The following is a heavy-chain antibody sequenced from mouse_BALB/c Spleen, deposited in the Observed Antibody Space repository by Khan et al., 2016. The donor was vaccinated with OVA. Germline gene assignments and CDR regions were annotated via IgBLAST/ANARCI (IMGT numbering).Heavy chain of an antibody. J-gene: IGHJ2*01. D-gene: IGHD1-1*01. CDR1: GFTFSDYG. V-gene: IGHV5-9-3*01. CDR3: TSSPGYYGSNYFAQ. Sequence: EVELVESGGDLVKPGGSLKLSCAASGFTFSDYGLSWVRQTPEKRLEWVETISSGGRFTYYLDSVKGRFTISRDRAKNTLYLQISSLRSEYTAMYYCTSSPGYYGSNYFAQWGQGTNLTVSS. CDR2: ISSGGRFT.